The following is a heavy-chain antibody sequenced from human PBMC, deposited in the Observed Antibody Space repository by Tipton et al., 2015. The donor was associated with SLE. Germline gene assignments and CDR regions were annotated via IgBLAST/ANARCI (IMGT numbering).Heavy chain of an antibody. CDR2: IYSSGTT. J-gene: IGHJ4*02. CDR3: ARALRYSSGYFDF. V-gene: IGHV4-59*11. Sequence: LRLSCTVSAGSINSHYFSWIRQPPGKGLEWIGFIYSSGTTNYNPPLRSRVTMSVDTSKNQLSLSLNSVTTADTAMYYCARALRYSSGYFDFWGQGKRVTVSS. D-gene: IGHD3-22*01. CDR1: AGSINSHY.